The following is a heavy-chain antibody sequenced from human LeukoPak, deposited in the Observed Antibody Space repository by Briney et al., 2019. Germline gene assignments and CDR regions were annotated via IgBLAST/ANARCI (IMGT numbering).Heavy chain of an antibody. J-gene: IGHJ3*02. D-gene: IGHD3-9*01. Sequence: ASVKVSCKASGGTFSSYAISWVRQAPGRGLEWMGRIIPILGIANYAQKFQGRVTITADKSTSTAYMELSSLRSEDTAVYYCARDITYYDISDAFDIWGQGTMVTVSS. CDR3: ARDITYYDISDAFDI. CDR1: GGTFSSYA. CDR2: IIPILGIA. V-gene: IGHV1-69*04.